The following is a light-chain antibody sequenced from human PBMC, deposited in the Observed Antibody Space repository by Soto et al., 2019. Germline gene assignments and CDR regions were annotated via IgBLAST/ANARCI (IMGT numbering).Light chain of an antibody. J-gene: IGLJ2*01. CDR1: KLGNKY. Sequence: SYELTQPPSVSVSPGQTASITCSGNKLGNKYASWYQQKPGQSPVLVIYHDIKRPSGIPERFSGSNSGNTASLTISGTQAMDEADYYWQTWDTSTVVFGGGTKLTAL. CDR2: HDI. CDR3: QTWDTSTVV. V-gene: IGLV3-1*01.